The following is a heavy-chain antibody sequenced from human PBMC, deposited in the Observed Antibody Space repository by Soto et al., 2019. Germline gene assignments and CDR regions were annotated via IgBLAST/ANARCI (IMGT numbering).Heavy chain of an antibody. CDR3: ASPRVSTTRLEDPFEI. J-gene: IGHJ3*02. V-gene: IGHV5-51*01. Sequence: PGESLKISCKGSRYSFTTYWLAWVRQMPGKGLEYMGIIYPGDSDTRYSPSFQGQVTISADKSISTAYLQWTNLKASDTAIYYRASPRVSTTRLEDPFEIWGQGTVVTVSS. D-gene: IGHD5-12*01. CDR1: RYSFTTYW. CDR2: IYPGDSDT.